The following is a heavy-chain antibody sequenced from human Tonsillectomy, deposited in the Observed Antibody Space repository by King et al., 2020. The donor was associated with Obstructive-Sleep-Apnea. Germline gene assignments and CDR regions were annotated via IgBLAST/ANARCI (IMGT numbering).Heavy chain of an antibody. CDR3: ARPAYGGYDTYFDS. D-gene: IGHD5-12*01. Sequence: QLQLQESGPGLVKPSETLSLTCTVSGGSISSSYWSWIRQPPGKGLEGIGYIYYSGSSDSNPSLKSRVTMSVDTSKSQFSLNLSSVTAADTAVYYCARPAYGGYDTYFDSWGQGTLVTVSS. CDR1: GGSISSSY. V-gene: IGHV4-59*08. J-gene: IGHJ4*02. CDR2: IYYSGSS.